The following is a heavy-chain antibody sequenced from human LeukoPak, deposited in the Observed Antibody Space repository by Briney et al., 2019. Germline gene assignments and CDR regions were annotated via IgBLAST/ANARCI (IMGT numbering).Heavy chain of an antibody. Sequence: SETLSLTCSVSGGFISSYFWNWIRQPAGKGLEWVGHIYDGGKTNYNPSLRGRATISVDTSSNQFSLELRSVTAADTAVYYCARHGYTASHYFLDYWSQGTLVTVSS. J-gene: IGHJ4*02. CDR2: IYDGGKT. CDR1: GGFISSYF. V-gene: IGHV4-59*08. D-gene: IGHD3-16*02. CDR3: ARHGYTASHYFLDY.